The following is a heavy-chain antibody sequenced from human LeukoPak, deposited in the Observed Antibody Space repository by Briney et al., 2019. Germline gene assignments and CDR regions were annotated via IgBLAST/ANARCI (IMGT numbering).Heavy chain of an antibody. J-gene: IGHJ5*02. CDR3: ARTSGSYPRRFDP. V-gene: IGHV1-8*03. CDR1: GYTFTSYD. D-gene: IGHD1-26*01. Sequence: ASVKVSCKASGYTFTSYDINWVRQATGQGLEWMGWMNPNSGNTGYAQKFQGRVTITRNTSISTAYMELSSLRSDDTAVYYCARTSGSYPRRFDPWGQGTLVTVSS. CDR2: MNPNSGNT.